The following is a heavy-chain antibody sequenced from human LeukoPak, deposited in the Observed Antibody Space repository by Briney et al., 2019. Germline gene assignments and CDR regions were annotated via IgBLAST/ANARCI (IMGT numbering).Heavy chain of an antibody. V-gene: IGHV3-7*01. CDR1: GFTFSSYW. Sequence: WGSLRLYCAAPGFTFSSYWMSWVRQAPGKGPEGVANIKQEGSEKYHVDSEKGRFTISRDNAKNSLYLQINSLSAEDTVVYCCARDQSDDSSRYSFDYWGQGPLVTVSS. J-gene: IGHJ4*02. CDR3: ARDQSDDSSRYSFDY. D-gene: IGHD3-22*01. CDR2: IKQEGSEK.